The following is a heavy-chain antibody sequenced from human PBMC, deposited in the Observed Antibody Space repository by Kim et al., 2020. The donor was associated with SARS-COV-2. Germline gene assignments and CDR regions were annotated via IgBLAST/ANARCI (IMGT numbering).Heavy chain of an antibody. J-gene: IGHJ5*02. CDR2: IYYSGST. D-gene: IGHD3-16*01. CDR1: GGSISSSSYY. V-gene: IGHV4-39*07. CDR3: ARDYGDWFDP. Sequence: SETLSLTCTVSGGSISSSSYYWGWIRQPPGKGLEWIGSIYYSGSTYYNPSLKSRVTISVDTSKNQFSLKLSSVTAADTAVYYCARDYGDWFDPWGQGTLVTVSS.